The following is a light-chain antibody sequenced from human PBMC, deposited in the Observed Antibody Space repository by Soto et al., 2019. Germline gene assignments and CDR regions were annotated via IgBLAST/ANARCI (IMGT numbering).Light chain of an antibody. CDR2: DVS. CDR3: QHRSGLPPWT. Sequence: EIVLTQSPATLSLSPGERATLSCGASQSVSTYLAWYQQKPGQAPRLLIYDVSNRATGIPARFSGSGSGTNFTLTISGLVPEDFAVYYCQHRSGLPPWTFGQGTKVQI. V-gene: IGKV3-11*01. CDR1: QSVSTY. J-gene: IGKJ1*01.